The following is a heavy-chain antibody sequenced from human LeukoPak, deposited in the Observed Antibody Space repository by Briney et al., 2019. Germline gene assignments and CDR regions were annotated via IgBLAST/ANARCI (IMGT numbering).Heavy chain of an antibody. D-gene: IGHD5-12*01. CDR1: GYTFTSYG. Sequence: SVKVSCKASGYTFTSYGISWVRQAPGQGLEWMGGIIPIFGTANYAQKFQGRVTITTDESTSTAYMELSSLRSEDTAVYYCARGGYSGYDMGRRWFDPWGQGTLVTVSS. J-gene: IGHJ5*02. CDR2: IIPIFGTA. CDR3: ARGGYSGYDMGRRWFDP. V-gene: IGHV1-69*05.